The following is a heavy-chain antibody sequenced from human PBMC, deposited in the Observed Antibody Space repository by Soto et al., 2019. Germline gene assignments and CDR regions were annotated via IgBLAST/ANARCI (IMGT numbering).Heavy chain of an antibody. J-gene: IGHJ1*01. CDR3: VRGYCTTSPCSGDFQF. CDR2: IHPSGDT. V-gene: IGHV1-46*01. Sequence: SSVKVACKTSGVTFTRCAVHWVRLAPGQGLEWMGMIHPSGDTGYAQKFRGRVTMTIGTSTTTAYLELRNLTSEDTAVYFSVRGYCTTSPCSGDFQFWGQGTLVTVPS. CDR1: GVTFTRCA. D-gene: IGHD2-15*01.